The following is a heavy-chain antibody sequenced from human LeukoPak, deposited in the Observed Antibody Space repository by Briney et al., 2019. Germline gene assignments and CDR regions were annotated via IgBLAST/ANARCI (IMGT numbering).Heavy chain of an antibody. CDR2: ISSSGTT. CDR3: ARESNYDILTGYYPDY. J-gene: IGHJ4*02. Sequence: SQTLSLTCAVSGASISRSNYYWTWIRQRPGKGLEWVASISSSGTTYYNPSLKSRISMSADTSKNQFSLDLTSVTAADTAVYYCARESNYDILTGYYPDYWGRGTLVTVSS. CDR1: GASISRSNYY. V-gene: IGHV4-31*11. D-gene: IGHD3-9*01.